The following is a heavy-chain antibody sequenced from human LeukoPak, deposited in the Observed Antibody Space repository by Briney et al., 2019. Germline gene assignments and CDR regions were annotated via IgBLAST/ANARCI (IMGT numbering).Heavy chain of an antibody. CDR2: INHSGST. V-gene: IGHV4-34*01. Sequence: SETLSLTCAVYGGSFSGYYWSWFRQHPGKGLEWIGEINHSGSTNYNPSLKSRVTISVDTSKNQFSLKLSSVTAADTAVYYCARVPRGYYFDYWGQGTLVTVSS. D-gene: IGHD1-26*01. J-gene: IGHJ4*02. CDR1: GGSFSGYY. CDR3: ARVPRGYYFDY.